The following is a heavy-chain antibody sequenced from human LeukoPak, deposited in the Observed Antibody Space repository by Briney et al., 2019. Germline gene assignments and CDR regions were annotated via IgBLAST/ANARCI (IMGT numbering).Heavy chain of an antibody. J-gene: IGHJ4*02. CDR1: GGTFSSYA. Sequence: ASVKVSCKASGGTFSSYAISWVRQAPGQGLEWMGGIIPIFGTANYAQKFQGRVTITADESTSTAYMELSSLRSEDTAVYYCARTGYYYDSSGPFDYWGQGTLVTVSS. CDR3: ARTGYYYDSSGPFDY. CDR2: IIPIFGTA. V-gene: IGHV1-69*13. D-gene: IGHD3-22*01.